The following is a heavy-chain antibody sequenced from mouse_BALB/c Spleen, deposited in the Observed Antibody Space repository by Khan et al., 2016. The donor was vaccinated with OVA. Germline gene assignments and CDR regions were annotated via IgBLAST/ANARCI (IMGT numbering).Heavy chain of an antibody. CDR3: ASADYYGSGRYAMDY. V-gene: IGHV1S41*01. CDR2: ISPGSGRP. Sequence: DLVKPGASVKLSCKASGYTFTSYWINWIKQRPGQGLEWIGHISPGSGRPYYNKMFKVKSTLTVDTSSTTAYIQLSSLASEDSAVYFCASADYYGSGRYAMDYWGQGSSVPVSS. J-gene: IGHJ4*01. D-gene: IGHD1-1*01. CDR1: GYTFTSYW.